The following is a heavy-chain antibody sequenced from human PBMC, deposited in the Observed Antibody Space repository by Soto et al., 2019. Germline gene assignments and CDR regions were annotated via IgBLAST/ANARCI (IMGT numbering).Heavy chain of an antibody. V-gene: IGHV1-69*06. CDR1: GGTFSSYA. J-gene: IGHJ4*01. D-gene: IGHD6-13*01. Sequence: SVKVSCKASGGTFSSYAVSWVRQAHGQGLEWMGGIIPVFGTTVYPQKFQGRVTITADKSTSTAYMEMSGLTSEDTALYYCARLSGQQLLRVPFDFWG. CDR3: ARLSGQQLLRVPFDF. CDR2: IIPVFGTT.